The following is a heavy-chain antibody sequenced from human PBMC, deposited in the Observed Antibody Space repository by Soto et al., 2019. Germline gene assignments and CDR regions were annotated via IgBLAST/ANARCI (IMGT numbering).Heavy chain of an antibody. D-gene: IGHD2-21*01. Sequence: ASVKVSFKASEYTFIGYYVHWVRQAPGQGLELMGWINPKSGGTSYAQKFQGRVTMTRAXXXXXAXMXLXXXXSDXTAVYYCAKQGGIGKDAFDFWGQGTMVTVSS. J-gene: IGHJ3*01. CDR2: INPKSGGT. V-gene: IGHV1-2*02. CDR1: EYTFIGYY. CDR3: AKQGGIGKDAFDF.